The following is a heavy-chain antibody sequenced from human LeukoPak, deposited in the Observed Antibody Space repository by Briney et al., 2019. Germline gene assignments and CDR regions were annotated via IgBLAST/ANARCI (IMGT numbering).Heavy chain of an antibody. D-gene: IGHD3-3*01. V-gene: IGHV3-66*02. Sequence: ETLSLTCTVSGGSISSYYWSWVRQAPGKGLEWVSAISGSGGSTYYADSVKGRFTISRDKSKNTLFLQMNSLRAEDTAVYYCARGVHDFWSGFYFDYWGQGTLVTVSS. J-gene: IGHJ4*02. CDR1: GGSISSYY. CDR2: ISGSGGST. CDR3: ARGVHDFWSGFYFDY.